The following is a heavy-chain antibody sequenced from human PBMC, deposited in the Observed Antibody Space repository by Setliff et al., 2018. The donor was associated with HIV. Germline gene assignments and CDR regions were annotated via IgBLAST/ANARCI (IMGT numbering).Heavy chain of an antibody. Sequence: PSETLSLTCTVSGDFISSGNFHWNWIRQPAGKGLEWIGYIYNSGTTFYNPSLKSRVTLSIDTSKNQFSLKLSSVTAADTAVYYCARDRYAGEIDYWGQGTLVTVSS. CDR1: GDFISSGNFH. CDR2: IYNSGTT. J-gene: IGHJ4*02. V-gene: IGHV4-31*03. CDR3: ARDRYAGEIDY. D-gene: IGHD3-10*01.